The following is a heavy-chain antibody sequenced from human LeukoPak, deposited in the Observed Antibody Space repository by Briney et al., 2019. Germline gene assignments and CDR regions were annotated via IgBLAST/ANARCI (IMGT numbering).Heavy chain of an antibody. CDR2: ISSGGSTI. D-gene: IGHD2-15*01. J-gene: IGHJ4*02. CDR1: GFTFSDYY. Sequence: GGSLRLSCAASGFTFSDYYMSWIRQAPGKGLEWLSYISSGGSTIYYADSVKGRFTISRENAENSLYLQMNSLRAEDTAVYYCASDAAGGGFDYWGQGTLVTVSS. V-gene: IGHV3-11*01. CDR3: ASDAAGGGFDY.